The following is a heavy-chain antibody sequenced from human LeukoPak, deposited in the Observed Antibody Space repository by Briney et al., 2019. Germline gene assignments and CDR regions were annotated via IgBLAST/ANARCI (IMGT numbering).Heavy chain of an antibody. V-gene: IGHV3-23*01. CDR3: AKERFRALDP. CDR1: GFTLSSYA. CDR2: ISGSGDAR. D-gene: IGHD3-3*01. Sequence: PGGSLRLSCTGSGFTLSSYAMTWVRQAPGKGLEWVSTISGSGDARYYADSVKGRFTISRDNPINTLYLQMSSLRAEDTALYYCAKERFRALDPWGQGTLVSVAS. J-gene: IGHJ5*02.